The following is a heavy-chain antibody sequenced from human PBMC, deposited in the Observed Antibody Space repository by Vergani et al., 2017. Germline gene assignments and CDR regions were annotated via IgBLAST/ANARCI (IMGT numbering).Heavy chain of an antibody. V-gene: IGHV7-4-1*02. CDR1: GYTFTSYV. Sequence: QVQLVQSGSELKKPGASVKVSCKASGYTFTSYVMNWVRQAPGQGLEWMGWINTNTGNPTYAQGFTGRFVLSLDTSVSTAYLQISGLKAEDSAVYYCARGRQWRLTEYLYGMDVWGQGTTVTVSS. CDR2: INTNTGNP. CDR3: ARGRQWRLTEYLYGMDV. J-gene: IGHJ6*02. D-gene: IGHD6-19*01.